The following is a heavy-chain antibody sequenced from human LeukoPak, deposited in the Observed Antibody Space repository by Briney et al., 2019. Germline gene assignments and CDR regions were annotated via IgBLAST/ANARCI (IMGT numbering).Heavy chain of an antibody. D-gene: IGHD2-15*01. CDR1: GFSFSTYA. CDR2: VNGNGGST. J-gene: IGHJ4*02. V-gene: IGHV3-23*01. Sequence: GGSLRLSCAASGFSFSTYAMSWVRQAPGKGLEWVSGVNGNGGSTSYADSVKGRFTIFRDNSKNTLYLQMNSLRADDTAVYYCAKDRSGDIVVVVAATWGQGTLVTVSS. CDR3: AKDRSGDIVVVVAAT.